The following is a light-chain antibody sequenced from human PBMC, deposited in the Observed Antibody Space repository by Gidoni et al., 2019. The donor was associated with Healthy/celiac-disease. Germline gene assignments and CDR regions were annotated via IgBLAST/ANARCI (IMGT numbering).Light chain of an antibody. J-gene: IGKJ1*01. Sequence: ELVMTQSPATLSVSPGERATLACRASQSVSSNLAWYQQKPGQAPRLLIYGASTRATGIPARFSGSGSGTEFTLTISSLQSEDFAVYYCQQYNNWLRTFXQXTKVXIK. CDR2: GAS. CDR1: QSVSSN. CDR3: QQYNNWLRT. V-gene: IGKV3-15*01.